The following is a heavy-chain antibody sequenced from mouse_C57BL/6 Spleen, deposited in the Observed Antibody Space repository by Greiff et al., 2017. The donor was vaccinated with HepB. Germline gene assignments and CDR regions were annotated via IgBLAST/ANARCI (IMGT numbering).Heavy chain of an antibody. J-gene: IGHJ2*01. V-gene: IGHV14-2*01. CDR3: ARSHYYGSSPYYFDY. D-gene: IGHD1-1*01. CDR1: GFNIKDYY. CDR2: IDPEDGET. Sequence: VHVKQSGAELVKPGASVKLSCTASGFNIKDYYMHWVKQRTEQGLEWIGRIDPEDGETKYAPKFQGKATITADTSSNTAYLQLSSLTSEDTAVYYCARSHYYGSSPYYFDYWGQGTTLTVSS.